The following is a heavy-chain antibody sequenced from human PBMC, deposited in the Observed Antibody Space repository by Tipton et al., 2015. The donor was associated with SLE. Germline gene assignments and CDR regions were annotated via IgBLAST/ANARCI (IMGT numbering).Heavy chain of an antibody. CDR3: ARAASYDFLLG. D-gene: IGHD3/OR15-3a*01. J-gene: IGHJ4*02. V-gene: IGHV4-61*05. CDR2: IYYSGTT. Sequence: LRLSCTVSGGSIRTSSNFWAWIRQPPGKRPEWIGYIYYSGTTNYNPSLKSRVTISVDMSSNQFSLRLTSVTAADTAVYYCARAASYDFLLGWGQGTRVTVSS. CDR1: GGSIRTSSNF.